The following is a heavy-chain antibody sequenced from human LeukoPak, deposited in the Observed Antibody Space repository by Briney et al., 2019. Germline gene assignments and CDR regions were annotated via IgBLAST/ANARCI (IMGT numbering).Heavy chain of an antibody. J-gene: IGHJ4*02. Sequence: GGSLRLSCAASGFTFSSYAMHWVRQAPGKGLEWVAVISYDGSNKYYADSVKGRFTISRDNSKNTLYLQMNSLRAEDTAVYYCAKADDGYNYYFDYWGQGTLVTVSS. CDR3: AKADDGYNYYFDY. CDR1: GFTFSSYA. D-gene: IGHD5-24*01. CDR2: ISYDGSNK. V-gene: IGHV3-30-3*01.